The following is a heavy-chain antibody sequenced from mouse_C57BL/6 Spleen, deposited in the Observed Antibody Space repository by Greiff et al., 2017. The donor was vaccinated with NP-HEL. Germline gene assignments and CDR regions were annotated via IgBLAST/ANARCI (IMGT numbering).Heavy chain of an antibody. CDR2: IYPGSGNT. CDR3: ARDDYYAMDY. CDR1: GYTFTDYY. J-gene: IGHJ4*01. V-gene: IGHV1-76*01. Sequence: VQGVESGAELVRPGASVKLSCKASGYTFTDYYINWVKQRPGQGLEWIARIYPGSGNTYYNEKFKGKATLTAEKSSSTAYMQLSSLTSEDSAVYCCARDDYYAMDYWGQGTSVTVSS.